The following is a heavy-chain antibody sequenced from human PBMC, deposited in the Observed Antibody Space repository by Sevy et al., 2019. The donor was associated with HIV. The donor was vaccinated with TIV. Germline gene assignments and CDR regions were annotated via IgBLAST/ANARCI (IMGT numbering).Heavy chain of an antibody. CDR1: GFTFSSYS. CDR3: ASDTSGGYYASSGYNFDY. D-gene: IGHD3-22*01. CDR2: ISSSSSTI. Sequence: GGSLRLSCAASGFTFSSYSMNWVRQAPGKGLEWVSYISSSSSTIYYADSVKGRFTISRDNAKNSMYLQMNSLRDEDTAVYYCASDTSGGYYASSGYNFDYWGQGTLVTVSS. J-gene: IGHJ4*02. V-gene: IGHV3-48*02.